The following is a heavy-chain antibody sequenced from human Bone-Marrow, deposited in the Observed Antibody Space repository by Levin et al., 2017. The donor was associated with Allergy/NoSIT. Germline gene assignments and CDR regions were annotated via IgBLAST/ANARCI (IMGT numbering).Heavy chain of an antibody. D-gene: IGHD3-10*01. CDR3: ASGMRITMVRGVSRYYDYGMDV. CDR2: IYYSGST. J-gene: IGHJ6*02. CDR1: GGSISSSSYY. V-gene: IGHV4-39*01. Sequence: SETLSLTCTVSGGSISSSSYYWGWIRQPPGKGLEWIGSIYYSGSTYYNPSLKSRVTLSVDTSKNQFSLTLSSVTAADTAVYYCASGMRITMVRGVSRYYDYGMDVWGQGTTVTVSS.